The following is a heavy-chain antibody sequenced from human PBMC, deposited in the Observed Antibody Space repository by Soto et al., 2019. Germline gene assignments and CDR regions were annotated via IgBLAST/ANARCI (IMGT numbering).Heavy chain of an antibody. CDR3: AKRGRMAARGDY. CDR2: ISGSGGST. V-gene: IGHV3-23*01. J-gene: IGHJ4*02. D-gene: IGHD3-16*01. Sequence: EVQLLESGGGLVQPGGSLRLSCAASGFTCSSYAMSWVRQAPGWGRGWVSSISGSGGSTYFADSVKGRFTISRDNSKNTLYLPMNSLRAEDTAVYYCAKRGRMAARGDYWGQGTLVTVSS. CDR1: GFTCSSYA.